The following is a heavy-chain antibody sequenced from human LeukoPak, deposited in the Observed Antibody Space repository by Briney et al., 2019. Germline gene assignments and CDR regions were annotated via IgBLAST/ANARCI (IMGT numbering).Heavy chain of an antibody. J-gene: IGHJ6*03. CDR2: INHSGST. V-gene: IGHV4-34*01. D-gene: IGHD3-10*01. CDR3: ARVVNYYGSGSYYRGYYYYYNMDV. CDR1: GGSFSGYY. Sequence: PSETLSLTCAVYGGSFSGYYWSWIRQPPGKGLEWIGEINHSGSTNYNPSLKSRVTISVDTSKNQFSLKLSSVTAADTAVYYCARVVNYYGSGSYYRGYYYYYNMDVWGKGTTVTVSS.